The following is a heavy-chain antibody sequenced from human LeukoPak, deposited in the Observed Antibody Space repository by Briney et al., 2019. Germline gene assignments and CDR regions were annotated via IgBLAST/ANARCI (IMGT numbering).Heavy chain of an antibody. CDR2: ISGSGGST. V-gene: IGHV3-23*01. D-gene: IGHD2-15*01. J-gene: IGHJ4*02. CDR3: AKERPTRRYCSGGSCYSRYFDY. CDR1: GFTFSSYV. Sequence: GGSLRLSCAVSGFTFSSYVMSWVRQAPGKGLEWVSAISGSGGSTYYADSVKGRFTISRDNSKNTLYLQMNSLRAEDTAVHYCAKERPTRRYCSGGSCYSRYFDYWGQGTLVTVSS.